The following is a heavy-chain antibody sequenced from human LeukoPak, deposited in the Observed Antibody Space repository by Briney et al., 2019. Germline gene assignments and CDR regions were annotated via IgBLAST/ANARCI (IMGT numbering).Heavy chain of an antibody. Sequence: SETLSLTCAVYGGSFSGYYWSWIRQPPGKGLEWIGEINHSGSTNYSPSLKSRVTISVDTSKNQFSLKLYFVTAADTAVHYCARSRYFYPRDAFDIWGQGTMVTVSS. V-gene: IGHV4-34*01. CDR2: INHSGST. D-gene: IGHD3-10*01. CDR3: ARSRYFYPRDAFDI. CDR1: GGSFSGYY. J-gene: IGHJ3*02.